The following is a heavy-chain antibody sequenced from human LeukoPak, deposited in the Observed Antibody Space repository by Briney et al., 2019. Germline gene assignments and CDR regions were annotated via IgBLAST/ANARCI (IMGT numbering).Heavy chain of an antibody. CDR3: AREERAAVLDY. Sequence: GGSLRLSCAASGFTFSSYEMNWVRQAPGKGLEWVPYISSSGSTIYYADSVKGRFTISRDNAKNSLYLQMNSLRAEDTAVYYCAREERAAVLDYWGQGTLVTVSS. D-gene: IGHD6-13*01. V-gene: IGHV3-48*03. J-gene: IGHJ4*02. CDR1: GFTFSSYE. CDR2: ISSSGSTI.